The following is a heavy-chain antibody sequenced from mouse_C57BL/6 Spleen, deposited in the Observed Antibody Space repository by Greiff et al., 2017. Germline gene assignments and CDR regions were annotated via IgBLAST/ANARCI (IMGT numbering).Heavy chain of an antibody. CDR2: INPSTGGT. J-gene: IGHJ2*01. D-gene: IGHD1-1*01. V-gene: IGHV1-43*01. CDR3: AREDYYGSSPFDY. CDR1: GYSFTGYY. Sequence: EVKLQQSGPELVKPGASVKISCKASGYSFTGYYMHWVKQSSEKSLEWIGEINPSTGGTSYNQKFKGKATLTVDKSSSTAYMQLKSLTSEDSAVYYCAREDYYGSSPFDYWGQGTTLTVSS.